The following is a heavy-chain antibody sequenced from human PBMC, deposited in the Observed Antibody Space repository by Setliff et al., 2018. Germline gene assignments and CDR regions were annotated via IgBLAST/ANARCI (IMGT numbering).Heavy chain of an antibody. CDR2: ISPHTGNT. J-gene: IGHJ4*02. V-gene: IGHV1-18*01. CDR3: SRLVRFCTRTTYQRLSGGEF. CDR1: GYTFNDYG. D-gene: IGHD2-8*01. Sequence: PSVKVSCKTSGYTFNDYGIAWVRQAPGQGLEWMGWISPHTGNTYYTPRLHDRDTLSTDTSTSTAYMELRSLGSDDTAVYYCSRLVRFCTRTTYQRLSGGEFWGQGTLVTVSS.